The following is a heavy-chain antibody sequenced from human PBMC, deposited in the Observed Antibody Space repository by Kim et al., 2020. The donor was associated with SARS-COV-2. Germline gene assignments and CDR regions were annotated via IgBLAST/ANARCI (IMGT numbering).Heavy chain of an antibody. J-gene: IGHJ4*02. CDR2: IKQERSEG. V-gene: IGHV3-7*03. D-gene: IGHD6-19*01. CDR3: AWPTSTRRQCHD. CDR1: GLTFSSAW. Sequence: GGSLRLSCAASGLTFSSAWMSWVRQAPGKGLEWVASIKQERSEGYYVVSVNGRCTFSRDNDKYKLYLQLLSHRAEADAVDYYAWPTSTRRQCHDWRQGT.